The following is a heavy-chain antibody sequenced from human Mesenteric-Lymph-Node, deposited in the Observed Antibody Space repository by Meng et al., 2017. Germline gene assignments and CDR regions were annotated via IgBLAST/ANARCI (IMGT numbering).Heavy chain of an antibody. CDR3: ARVGRSRSYDFDY. CDR1: GCSISSYY. CDR2: IHYSGST. V-gene: IGHV4-59*01. Sequence: SETLSLTCTVSGCSISSYYWSWIRQPPGKGLEWIGYIHYSGSTNYNPSLKSRVTISVDTSKNQFSLKLSTVTAANTAVYYCARVGRSRSYDFDYWGQGTLVTVSS. D-gene: IGHD3-16*02. J-gene: IGHJ4*02.